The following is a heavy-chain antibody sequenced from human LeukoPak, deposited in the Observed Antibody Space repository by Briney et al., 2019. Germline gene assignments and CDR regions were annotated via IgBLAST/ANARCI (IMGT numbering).Heavy chain of an antibody. CDR3: AKECDYGNTSHMPCY. CDR2: ISDGGWT. V-gene: IGHV3-23*01. CDR1: ALPPSDYA. Sequence: PGGSLRLSCAASALPPSDYAMSWVRQAPGKGLEWVSSISDGGWTAYTDSVKGRFFISRETATNTLHLQMNSLRVEDTAVYYCAKECDYGNTSHMPCYWGQGTLVTVSS. J-gene: IGHJ4*02. D-gene: IGHD4-17*01.